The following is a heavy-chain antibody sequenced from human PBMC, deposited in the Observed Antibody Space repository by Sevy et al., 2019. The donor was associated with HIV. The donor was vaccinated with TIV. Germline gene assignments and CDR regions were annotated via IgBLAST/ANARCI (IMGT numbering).Heavy chain of an antibody. CDR1: GYTFTSYG. CDR2: TSAYNGNT. CDR3: ARDVRPYYDYIWGSYRY. J-gene: IGHJ4*02. V-gene: IGHV1-18*01. D-gene: IGHD3-16*02. Sequence: ASVKVSCKASGYTFTSYGISWVRQAPGQGLEWMGWTSAYNGNTNYAQKLQGRVTMTTDTSTSTAYMELRSPRSDDTAVYYCARDVRPYYDYIWGSYRYWGQGTLVTVSS.